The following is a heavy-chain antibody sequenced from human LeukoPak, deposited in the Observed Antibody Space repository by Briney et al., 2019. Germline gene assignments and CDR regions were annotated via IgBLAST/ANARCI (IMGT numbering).Heavy chain of an antibody. J-gene: IGHJ5*02. CDR3: ARSSYSSSSWFRNWFDP. V-gene: IGHV3-48*02. D-gene: IGHD6-6*01. Sequence: PGGSLRLSCAASGFTFSSYSMNWVRQAPGKGLEWVLYISSSSSTIYYADSVKGRFTISRDNAKNSLYLQMNSLRDEDTAVYYCARSSYSSSSWFRNWFDPWGQGTLVTVSS. CDR1: GFTFSSYS. CDR2: ISSSSSTI.